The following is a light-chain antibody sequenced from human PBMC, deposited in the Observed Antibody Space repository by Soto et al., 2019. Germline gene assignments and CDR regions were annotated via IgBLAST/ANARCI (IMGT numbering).Light chain of an antibody. V-gene: IGKV1-5*01. CDR3: QQYNSYST. CDR2: DAS. Sequence: DIQMTQSPSSLSAAVGDRVTITCRASRSISSYLNWYQQKPGKAPKLLIYDASSLESGVPSRFSGSGSGTEFTLTISSLQPDDFATYYCQQYNSYSTFGQGTKVDIK. J-gene: IGKJ1*01. CDR1: RSISSY.